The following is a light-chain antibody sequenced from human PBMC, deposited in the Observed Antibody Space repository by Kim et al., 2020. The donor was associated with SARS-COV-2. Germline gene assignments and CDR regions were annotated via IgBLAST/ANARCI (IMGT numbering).Light chain of an antibody. CDR1: SSNIGSRD. Sequence: QSVLTQPPSASGTPGQSVSISCSGSSSNIGSRDVNWYQQLPGTAPKLLIYNSNQRPSGVPGRFSGSKSGTSASLAISGLQSEDEATYYCAAWDDNLNGLWVFGGGTKVTVL. CDR2: NSN. CDR3: AAWDDNLNGLWV. V-gene: IGLV1-44*01. J-gene: IGLJ3*02.